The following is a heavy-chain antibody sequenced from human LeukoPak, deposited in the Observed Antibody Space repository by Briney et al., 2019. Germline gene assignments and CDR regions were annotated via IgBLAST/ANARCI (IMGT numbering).Heavy chain of an antibody. CDR1: GFTFSGYA. D-gene: IGHD6-6*01. CDR3: ARFASIAGDY. CDR2: ISYDGSNK. Sequence: GGSLRLSCAASGFTFSGYAMHWVRQAPGKGLEWVAVISYDGSNKYYADSVKGRFTISRDNSNNTLYLQMNSLRAEDTAVYYCARFASIAGDYWGQGTLVTVPS. J-gene: IGHJ4*02. V-gene: IGHV3-30*04.